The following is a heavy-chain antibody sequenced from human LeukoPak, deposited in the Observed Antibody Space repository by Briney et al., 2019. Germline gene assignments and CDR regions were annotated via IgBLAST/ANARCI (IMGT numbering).Heavy chain of an antibody. D-gene: IGHD5-24*01. Sequence: GGSLRLSCAASGFTFSDYYMSWIRQAPGKGLEWISYISSSGSTIYYADSVKGRFTISRDNAKNSLYLQMNSLRAEDTAVYYCARRMANGAFDYWGQGTLVTVSS. V-gene: IGHV3-11*04. CDR1: GFTFSDYY. CDR2: ISSSGSTI. J-gene: IGHJ4*02. CDR3: ARRMANGAFDY.